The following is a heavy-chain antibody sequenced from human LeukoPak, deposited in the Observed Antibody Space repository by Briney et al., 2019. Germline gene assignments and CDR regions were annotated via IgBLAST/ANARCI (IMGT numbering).Heavy chain of an antibody. CDR3: ARERKTGSAYHFDY. Sequence: GGSLRLSCAAFGFTFSDYYMSWIRQAPGKGLEWISHTSSTAGYTNHADSVKGRFTISRDNTKNSLYLQLNSLRAEDTAVYYCARERKTGSAYHFDYWGQGTPVTVSS. CDR1: GFTFSDYY. V-gene: IGHV3-11*06. CDR2: TSSTAGYT. J-gene: IGHJ4*02. D-gene: IGHD6-19*01.